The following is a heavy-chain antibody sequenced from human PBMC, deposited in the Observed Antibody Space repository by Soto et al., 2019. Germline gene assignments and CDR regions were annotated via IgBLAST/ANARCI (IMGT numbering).Heavy chain of an antibody. Sequence: SGPTLVNPTQTLTLTCTFSGFSLSSHGMCVSWIRQPPGKALEWLARIDWDGDFYYNTSLRTRLTISKDTSKNQVVLTMTDMDPVDTATYYCARVLRYFDRDYYFDYWGRGTLVTV. CDR3: ARVLRYFDRDYYFDY. D-gene: IGHD3-9*01. CDR2: IDWDGDF. CDR1: GFSLSSHGMC. V-gene: IGHV2-70*11. J-gene: IGHJ4*02.